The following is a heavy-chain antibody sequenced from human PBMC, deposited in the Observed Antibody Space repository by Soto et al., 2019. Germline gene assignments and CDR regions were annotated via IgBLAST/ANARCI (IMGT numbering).Heavy chain of an antibody. CDR3: ARESLDSIAVAGIGTSFDY. CDR1: GYTFTSYG. V-gene: IGHV1-18*04. Sequence: ASVKVSCKASGYTFTSYGISWVRQAPGQGLEWMGWISAYNGNTNYAQKLQGRVTMTTDTSTSTAYMELRSLRSDDTAVYYCARESLDSIAVAGIGTSFDYWGQGTLVTVSS. J-gene: IGHJ4*02. D-gene: IGHD6-19*01. CDR2: ISAYNGNT.